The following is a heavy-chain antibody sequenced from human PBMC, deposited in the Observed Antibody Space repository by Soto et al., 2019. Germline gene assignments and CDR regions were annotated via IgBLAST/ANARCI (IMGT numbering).Heavy chain of an antibody. V-gene: IGHV4-30-4*01. Sequence: QVQLQESGPGLVKPSQTLSLTCTVSGGSISSDDYYWSWIRQPPGKGLEWIGDIHDTATTSYSPSLKSRLTSSVATSKNQFSLTLRSVTAADTAVYFCASQYYDFSSGALDFWGQGILVTVSS. CDR3: ASQYYDFSSGALDF. CDR1: GGSISSDDYY. CDR2: IHDTATT. J-gene: IGHJ4*02. D-gene: IGHD3-3*01.